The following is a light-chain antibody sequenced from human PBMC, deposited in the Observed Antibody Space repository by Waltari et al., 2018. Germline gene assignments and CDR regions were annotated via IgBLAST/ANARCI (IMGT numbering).Light chain of an antibody. Sequence: EIVLTQSPATLSLSPGERATLSSRASQSVSSYLAWYQQKPGQAPRLLIYAASTRATGVPARFSGSGSGTDFTLTISSLEPEDFAVYYCQQRSNWPPGYTFGQGTKLEIK. CDR2: AAS. V-gene: IGKV3-11*01. J-gene: IGKJ2*01. CDR3: QQRSNWPPGYT. CDR1: QSVSSY.